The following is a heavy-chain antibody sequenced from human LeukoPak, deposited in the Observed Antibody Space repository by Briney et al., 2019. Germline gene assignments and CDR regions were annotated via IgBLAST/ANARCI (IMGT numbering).Heavy chain of an antibody. J-gene: IGHJ4*02. CDR1: GFTFNNYA. CDR2: ISGNGGST. V-gene: IGHV3-23*01. CDR3: VSEVGQLKD. Sequence: PGGSLRLSCAVSGFTFNNYAMTWVRQAPGKGLDWVSVISGNGGSTYYADSVKGRFTISRDNSKSTLYLQMNSLRAEDTAVNYCVSEVGQLKDWGQGTLVTVSS. D-gene: IGHD6-13*01.